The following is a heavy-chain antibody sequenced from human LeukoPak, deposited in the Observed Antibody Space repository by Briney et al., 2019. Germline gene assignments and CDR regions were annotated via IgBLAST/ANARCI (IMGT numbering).Heavy chain of an antibody. CDR2: ISNDGNNK. CDR3: AKDRAPYNWSDIDH. CDR1: GFIFSNYG. D-gene: IGHD1-20*01. V-gene: IGHV3-30*18. Sequence: PGGPLRLSCAASGFIFSNYGMHWVRQAPGKGLEWVAVISNDGNNKYYADSVKGRFSISRDNSKNTVFLQVNSLSAEDTAVYYCAKDRAPYNWSDIDHWGQGTLVTVSS. J-gene: IGHJ4*02.